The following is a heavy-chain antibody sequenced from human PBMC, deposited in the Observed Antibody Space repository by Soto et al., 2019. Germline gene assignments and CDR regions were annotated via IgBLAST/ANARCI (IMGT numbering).Heavy chain of an antibody. V-gene: IGHV3-23*01. Sequence: EVQLLESGGGLVQPGGSLRLSCAASGFTFSSYAMSWVRQAPGKGLEWVSGISGSGGRTYYAGSVKGRVTISRDNAKNTLNLQMNSRRAEDTAVYYCAKDPWGGGEMAARPHYYYGMDVWGQGTTVTVSS. CDR1: GFTFSSYA. CDR2: ISGSGGRT. J-gene: IGHJ6*02. CDR3: AKDPWGGGEMAARPHYYYGMDV. D-gene: IGHD6-6*01.